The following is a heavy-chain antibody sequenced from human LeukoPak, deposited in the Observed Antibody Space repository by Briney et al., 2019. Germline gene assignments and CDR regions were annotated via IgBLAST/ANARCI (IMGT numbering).Heavy chain of an antibody. Sequence: GASVKVSCKASGYTFTGYYMHWVRQAPGQGLEWMGWINPNSGGTNYAQKFQGRVTMTRDTSISTACMELSRLRSDDTAVYYCARRSCSGGSCYSVGWFDPWGQGTLVTVSS. CDR1: GYTFTGYY. V-gene: IGHV1-2*02. D-gene: IGHD2-15*01. CDR3: ARRSCSGGSCYSVGWFDP. J-gene: IGHJ5*02. CDR2: INPNSGGT.